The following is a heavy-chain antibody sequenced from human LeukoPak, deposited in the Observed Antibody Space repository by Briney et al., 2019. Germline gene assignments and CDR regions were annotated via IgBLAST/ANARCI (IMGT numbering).Heavy chain of an antibody. V-gene: IGHV1-24*01. D-gene: IGHD3-3*01. Sequence: GASVKVSCKVAGCALTELSMHLVRQAPGKGLEWMGCFEPEDGETIYAQKFQGRVTMTEDTSTDTAYMELSSLRSEDTAVYYCATARTLRFLEWTSYYFDHWGQGTLVTVSS. J-gene: IGHJ4*02. CDR2: FEPEDGET. CDR3: ATARTLRFLEWTSYYFDH. CDR1: GCALTELS.